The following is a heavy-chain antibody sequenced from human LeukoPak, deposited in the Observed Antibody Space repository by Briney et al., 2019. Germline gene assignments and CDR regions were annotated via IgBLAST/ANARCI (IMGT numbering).Heavy chain of an antibody. V-gene: IGHV4-34*01. CDR3: ASGRQQGY. J-gene: IGHJ4*02. D-gene: IGHD6-13*01. CDR2: INHSGST. CDR1: EFSVGSNY. Sequence: PGGSLRLSCAASEFSVGSNYMTWVRQPPGKGLEWIGEINHSGSTNYNPSLKSRVTISVDTSKNQFSLKLSSVTAADTAVYYCASGRQQGYWGQGTLVTVSS.